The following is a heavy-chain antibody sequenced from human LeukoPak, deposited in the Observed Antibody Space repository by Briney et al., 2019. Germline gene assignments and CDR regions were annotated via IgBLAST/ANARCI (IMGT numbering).Heavy chain of an antibody. D-gene: IGHD3-22*01. CDR3: ARGPYDSSGYRFDY. CDR1: GYTFTSYD. V-gene: IGHV1-8*01. Sequence: ASVKVSCKASGYTFTSYDINWVRQATGQGLEWMGWMNPSSGNTGYAQKFQGRVTMTRNTSISTVNMELSSLRSEDTAVYYCARGPYDSSGYRFDYWGQGTLVTVSS. CDR2: MNPSSGNT. J-gene: IGHJ4*02.